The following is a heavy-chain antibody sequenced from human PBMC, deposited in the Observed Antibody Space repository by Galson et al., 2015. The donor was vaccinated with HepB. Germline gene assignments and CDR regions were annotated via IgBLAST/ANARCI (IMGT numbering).Heavy chain of an antibody. CDR3: VRGIDSDSGAWS. CDR2: VNSDGTTT. D-gene: IGHD4-11*01. CDR1: GFTFRSYW. Sequence: SLRLSCAASGFTFRSYWMHWARQSPGKGLVWVSRVNSDGTTTNYTESVKGRFTISRDNAKNTLYLQMNSLRADDTAVYYCVRGIDSDSGAWSWGQGTLVTVSS. V-gene: IGHV3-74*01. J-gene: IGHJ5*02.